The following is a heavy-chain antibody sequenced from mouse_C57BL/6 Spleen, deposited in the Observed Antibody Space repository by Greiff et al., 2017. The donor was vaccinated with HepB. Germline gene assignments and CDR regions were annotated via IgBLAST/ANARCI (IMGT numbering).Heavy chain of an antibody. CDR2: IHPNSGST. CDR3: GYDYDGGYYAMDY. D-gene: IGHD2-4*01. V-gene: IGHV1-64*01. J-gene: IGHJ4*01. Sequence: QVHVKQPGAELVKPGASVKLSCKASGYTFTSYWMHWVKQRPGQGLEWIGMIHPNSGSTNYNEKFKSKATLTVDKSSSTAYMQLSSLTSEDSAVYYCGYDYDGGYYAMDYWGQGTSVTVSS. CDR1: GYTFTSYW.